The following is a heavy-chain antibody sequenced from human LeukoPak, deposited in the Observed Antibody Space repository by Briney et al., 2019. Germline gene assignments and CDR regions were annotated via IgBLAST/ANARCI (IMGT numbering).Heavy chain of an antibody. J-gene: IGHJ6*03. CDR3: ARGVRGQQLVYFYYYYMDV. CDR1: GFTFSSNY. CDR2: LHSGGST. D-gene: IGHD6-13*01. V-gene: IGHV3-53*01. Sequence: GGSLRLSCAASGFTFSSNYMSWVRQAPGKGLEWVSLLHSGGSTYYADSVKCRFSISRDNSKNTLYLQMNSLRGEDAAVYYCARGVRGQQLVYFYYYYMDVWGKGTTVTVSS.